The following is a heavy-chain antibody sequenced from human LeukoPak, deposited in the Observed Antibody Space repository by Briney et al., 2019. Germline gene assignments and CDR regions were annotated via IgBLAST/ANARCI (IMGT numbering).Heavy chain of an antibody. V-gene: IGHV3-30*02. D-gene: IGHD6-19*01. CDR3: AKEGSGWYYLDY. CDR1: GFSFASFD. Sequence: GGSLRLSCVASGFSFASFDIHWVRQAQGKGLEWVTFIESDGSKEYYADSVKGRFTISRDNSMNTVNVQMNSLRPEDTAVYYCAKEGSGWYYLDYWGQGTVVTVSA. J-gene: IGHJ4*02. CDR2: IESDGSKE.